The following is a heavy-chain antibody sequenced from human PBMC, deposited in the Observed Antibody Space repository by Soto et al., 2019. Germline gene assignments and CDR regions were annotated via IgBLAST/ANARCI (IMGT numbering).Heavy chain of an antibody. D-gene: IGHD2-15*01. CDR3: SRLKIVVVAAATRDDWFDT. J-gene: IGHJ5*02. CDR1: GYTFTGYY. V-gene: IGHV1-46*01. Sequence: ASVKVSCKASGYTFTGYYMHWVRQAPGQGLEWMGIISPSGGSTSYAPKFQGRVSMTRHTSTTTAYMELSSLRSDDTAVYYSSRLKIVVVAAATRDDWFDTWGQGTLVTVSS. CDR2: ISPSGGST.